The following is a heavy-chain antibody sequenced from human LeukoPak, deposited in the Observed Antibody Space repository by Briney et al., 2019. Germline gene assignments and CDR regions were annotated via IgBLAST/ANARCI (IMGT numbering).Heavy chain of an antibody. J-gene: IGHJ6*03. V-gene: IGHV1-2*02. Sequence: EASVKVSCKASGYTFTGYYMHWVRQAPGQGLEWMGWINPNSGGTSYAQKFKGRVTMTRDTSISTAYMELSRLRSDDTALYYCARDRYDILTYPNYYYYFYMDIWGKGTTVTVSS. CDR1: GYTFTGYY. CDR2: INPNSGGT. D-gene: IGHD3-9*01. CDR3: ARDRYDILTYPNYYYYFYMDI.